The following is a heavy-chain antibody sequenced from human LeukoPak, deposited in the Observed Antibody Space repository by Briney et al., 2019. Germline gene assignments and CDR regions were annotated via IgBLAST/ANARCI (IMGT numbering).Heavy chain of an antibody. J-gene: IGHJ6*03. CDR3: ARDGLMIVVGDYMDV. V-gene: IGHV3-30*04. CDR1: GFTFSSYA. D-gene: IGHD3-22*01. Sequence: GGSLRLSCAASGFTFSSYAMHWVRQAPGKGLEWVAVISYDGSNKYYADSVKGRFTISRDNSKNTLYLQMNSLRAEDTAVDYCARDGLMIVVGDYMDVWGKGTTVTVSS. CDR2: ISYDGSNK.